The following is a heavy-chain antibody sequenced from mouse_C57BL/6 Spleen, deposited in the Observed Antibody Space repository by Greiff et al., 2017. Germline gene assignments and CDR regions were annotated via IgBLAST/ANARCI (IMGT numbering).Heavy chain of an antibody. CDR1: GYTFTSYW. V-gene: IGHV1-64*01. D-gene: IGHD1-1*01. Sequence: QVQLQQSGAELVKPGASVKLSCKASGYTFTSYWMHWVKQRPGQGLEWIGMIHPNSGSTNYNEKFKSKATLTVDKSSSTAYMQLSSLTSEDSAVYYCARGMDYYGSSPSYWGQGTTLTVSS. CDR3: ARGMDYYGSSPSY. J-gene: IGHJ2*01. CDR2: IHPNSGST.